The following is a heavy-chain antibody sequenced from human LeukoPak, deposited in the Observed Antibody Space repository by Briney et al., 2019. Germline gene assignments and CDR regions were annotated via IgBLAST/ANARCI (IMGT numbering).Heavy chain of an antibody. V-gene: IGHV1-69*05. CDR1: GGTFSSYA. J-gene: IGHJ6*03. Sequence: SVKVSCKASGGTFSSYAISWVRQAPGQGLEWVGGIIPIFGTANYAQKFQGRVTITTDESTSTAYMELSSLRSEDTAVYYCASTYYDFWSGYYTSHYYYYMDVWGKGTTVTVSS. CDR2: IIPIFGTA. CDR3: ASTYYDFWSGYYTSHYYYYMDV. D-gene: IGHD3-3*01.